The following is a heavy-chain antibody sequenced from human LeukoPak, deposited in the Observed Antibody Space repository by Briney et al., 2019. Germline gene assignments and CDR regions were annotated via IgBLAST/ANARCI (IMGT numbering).Heavy chain of an antibody. CDR2: ISNDGSRK. V-gene: IGHV3-30*03. Sequence: GGSLRLSCEPSGFTFSRHGMHWVRQAPGKGLEWVAIISNDGSRKYYGHSVEGRFTISRDNSKNTLYLQMDSLRAEDTAVYYCARDRAWNYFDYWGQGTLVTVSS. D-gene: IGHD3-3*01. CDR3: ARDRAWNYFDY. J-gene: IGHJ4*02. CDR1: GFTFSRHG.